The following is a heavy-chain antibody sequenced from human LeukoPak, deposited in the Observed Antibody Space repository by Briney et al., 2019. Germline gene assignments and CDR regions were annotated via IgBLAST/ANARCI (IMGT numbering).Heavy chain of an antibody. CDR2: IYSGGST. J-gene: IGHJ6*03. V-gene: IGHV3-53*01. CDR3: ARDPYSGSYGADYYYYMDV. Sequence: GGSLRLSCTVSGFTVSSNSMSWVRQAPGKGLEWVSAIYSGGSTYYADSVKGRFTISRDNSKNTLYLQMNSLRAEDTAVYYCARDPYSGSYGADYYYYMDVWGKGTTVTISS. D-gene: IGHD1-26*01. CDR1: GFTVSSNS.